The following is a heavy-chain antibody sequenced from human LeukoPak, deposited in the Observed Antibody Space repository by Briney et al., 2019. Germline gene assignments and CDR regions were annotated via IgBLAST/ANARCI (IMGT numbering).Heavy chain of an antibody. V-gene: IGHV3-9*01. Sequence: GGSLRLSCAASGFTFDDYAMHWVRQAPGKGLEWVSGISWNSGSIGYADSVKGRFTISRENAKNSLYLQMNSLRAGDTAVYYCARVRYVSSWSFDYWGQGTLVTVSS. CDR2: ISWNSGSI. CDR1: GFTFDDYA. D-gene: IGHD6-13*01. CDR3: ARVRYVSSWSFDY. J-gene: IGHJ4*02.